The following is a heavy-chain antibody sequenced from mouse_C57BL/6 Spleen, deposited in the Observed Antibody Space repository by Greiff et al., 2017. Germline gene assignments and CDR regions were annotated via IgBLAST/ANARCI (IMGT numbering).Heavy chain of an antibody. V-gene: IGHV1-82*01. CDR1: GYAFSSSW. D-gene: IGHD2-5*01. J-gene: IGHJ1*03. CDR3: ARWGSNFFDV. Sequence: VQLQQSGPELVKPGASVKISCKASGYAFSSSWMNWVKQRPGKGLEWIGRIYPGDGDTNYNGKFKGKATLTADKSSSTAYMQLSSLTSEDSAVYFGARWGSNFFDVWGTGTTVTVSS. CDR2: IYPGDGDT.